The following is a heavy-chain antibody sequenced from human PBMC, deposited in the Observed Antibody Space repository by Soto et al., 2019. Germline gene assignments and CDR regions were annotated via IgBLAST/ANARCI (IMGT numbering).Heavy chain of an antibody. CDR2: ISSSSRYI. CDR1: GFPFRSYS. V-gene: IGHV3-21*01. Sequence: GESLKIPCAASGFPFRSYSMNLVRQAPGKGLEWVSSISSSSRYIYHADSVKGRFTISRDNAKKSLYLQMNSLRAEDTAVYYGAGDLNWGGNFPYYMDVWGQGTTVTVSS. CDR3: AGDLNWGGNFPYYMDV. D-gene: IGHD7-27*01. J-gene: IGHJ6*03.